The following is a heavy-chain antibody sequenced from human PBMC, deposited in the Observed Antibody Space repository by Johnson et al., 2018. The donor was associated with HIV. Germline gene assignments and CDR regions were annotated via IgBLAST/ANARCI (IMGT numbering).Heavy chain of an antibody. CDR1: GFTFSRYA. CDR2: ISYDGSDK. D-gene: IGHD7-27*01. V-gene: IGHV3-30*04. Sequence: QVQLVESGGGVVQPGRSLRLSCAASGFTFSRYAMHWVRQAPGKGLEWVAVISYDGSDKYYADSVKGRFTISRDNSRNTLYLQMNSLRTEDTAVYYCARDPWGGRNTLGAFDIWGQGTMVTVSS. CDR3: ARDPWGGRNTLGAFDI. J-gene: IGHJ3*02.